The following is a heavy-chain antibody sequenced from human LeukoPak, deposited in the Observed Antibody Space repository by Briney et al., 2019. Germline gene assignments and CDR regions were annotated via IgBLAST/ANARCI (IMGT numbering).Heavy chain of an antibody. V-gene: IGHV4-34*01. CDR1: GGSFSGYY. D-gene: IGHD3-10*01. CDR3: ARTYGSGSYRFDY. Sequence: SETLSLTCAVYGGSFSGYYWSWVRQPPEKGLEWIGEINHSGSTNYNPSPKSRVTMSVDTSKNQFSLKLSSVTAADTAVYYCARTYGSGSYRFDYWGQGTLVTVSS. J-gene: IGHJ4*02. CDR2: INHSGST.